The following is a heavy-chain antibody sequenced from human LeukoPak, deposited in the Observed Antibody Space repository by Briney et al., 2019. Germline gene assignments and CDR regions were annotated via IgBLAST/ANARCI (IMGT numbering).Heavy chain of an antibody. CDR3: TTKVIRGNSGDDYDD. J-gene: IGHJ4*02. CDR1: GVTFSSYG. CDR2: ISSDGNDK. V-gene: IGHV3-30*03. Sequence: SQRLSCAASGVTFSSYGMHWVRQAPGKGLEWVALISSDGNDKLYGDSVRGRFTISRDDSKSTLYLQMNSLRAEDTAVYYCTTKVIRGNSGDDYDDWGQGTLVTVSS. D-gene: IGHD5-12*01.